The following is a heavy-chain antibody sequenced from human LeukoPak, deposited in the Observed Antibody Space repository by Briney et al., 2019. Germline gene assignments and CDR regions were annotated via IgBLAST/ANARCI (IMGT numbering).Heavy chain of an antibody. CDR1: GFTFSSYT. CDR3: ARTANFAAGYYLDY. J-gene: IGHJ4*02. CDR2: ISGSSRHK. V-gene: IGHV3-21*01. Sequence: GGSLRLSCAASGFTFSSYTMNWVRQAPGKGLEWVSSISGSSRHKYYADSVKGRFTISRDNAKNSLYLQMNSLRAEDTAVYYCARTANFAAGYYLDYWGQGNLVTVSS. D-gene: IGHD6-13*01.